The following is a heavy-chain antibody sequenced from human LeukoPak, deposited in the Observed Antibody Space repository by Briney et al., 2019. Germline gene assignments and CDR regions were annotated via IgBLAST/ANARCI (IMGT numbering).Heavy chain of an antibody. CDR1: GGSLNSGSYY. D-gene: IGHD6-19*01. V-gene: IGHV4-61*02. CDR3: VRELAVARAAFDM. CDR2: NYSSGRT. J-gene: IGHJ3*02. Sequence: QGQLQESGPGLVKPSQTLSLTCTVSGGSLNSGSYYGSWIRQPAGKARECIGRNYSSGRTNYNPSLKSRVTISVDTSKNQFSLNLRPVTAADTAVYYCVRELAVARAAFDMWGQGTMVTVSS.